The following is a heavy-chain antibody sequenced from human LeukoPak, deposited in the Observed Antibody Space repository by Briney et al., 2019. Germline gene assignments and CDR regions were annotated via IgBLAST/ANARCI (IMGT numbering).Heavy chain of an antibody. CDR3: ARVMV. Sequence: GRSLRLSCAASGFTFSNYGMHWVRQAPGKGLEWVAAIQYDGSKQYYADSAKGRFTISRDNSKNTLYLQMNSLRAEDTAVYYCARVMVWGQGTLVTVSS. V-gene: IGHV3-30*03. J-gene: IGHJ4*02. CDR1: GFTFSNYG. D-gene: IGHD2-8*01. CDR2: IQYDGSKQ.